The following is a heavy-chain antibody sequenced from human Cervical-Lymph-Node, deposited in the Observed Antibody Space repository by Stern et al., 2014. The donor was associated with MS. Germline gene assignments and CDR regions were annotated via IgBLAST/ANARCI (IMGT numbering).Heavy chain of an antibody. J-gene: IGHJ5*01. CDR1: GFTFDDYA. CDR2: ISWNSGNI. D-gene: IGHD1-1*01. V-gene: IGHV3-9*01. CDR3: TKAKGQLASNWFDC. Sequence: VQLVQSGGGLVQPGRSLRLSCIASGFTFDDYAMHWVRQAPGKGLEWVSSISWNSGNIGYADSVKGRFTISRDNAENSLYLQMNSLRAEDTALYYCTKAKGQLASNWFDCWGQGTLVTVSS.